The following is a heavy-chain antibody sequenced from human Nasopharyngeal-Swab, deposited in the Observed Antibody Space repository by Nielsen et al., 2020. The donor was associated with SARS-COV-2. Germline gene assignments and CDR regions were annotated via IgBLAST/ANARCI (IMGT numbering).Heavy chain of an antibody. Sequence: WIRQPPGKGLEWIGEMHHSGSTNYNPSLKSRVTISVDKSKNQFFLKPSSVTAADTAVYYCARRTVAGTVIDYWGQGTLVTVSS. J-gene: IGHJ4*02. CDR3: ARRTVAGTVIDY. D-gene: IGHD6-19*01. V-gene: IGHV4-4*02. CDR2: MHHSGST.